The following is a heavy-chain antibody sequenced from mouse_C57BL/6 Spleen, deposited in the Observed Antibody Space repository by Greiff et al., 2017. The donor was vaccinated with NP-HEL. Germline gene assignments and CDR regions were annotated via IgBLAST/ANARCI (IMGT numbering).Heavy chain of an antibody. CDR1: GYAFSSSW. J-gene: IGHJ1*03. CDR3: ARSGYYGSSLWYFDV. V-gene: IGHV1-82*01. D-gene: IGHD1-1*01. CDR2: IYPGDGDT. Sequence: QVHVKQSGPELVKPGASVKISCKASGYAFSSSWMNWVKQRPGKGLEWIGRIYPGDGDTNYNGKFKGKATLTADKSSSTAYMQLSSLTSEDSAVYFVARSGYYGSSLWYFDVWGTGTTVTVSS.